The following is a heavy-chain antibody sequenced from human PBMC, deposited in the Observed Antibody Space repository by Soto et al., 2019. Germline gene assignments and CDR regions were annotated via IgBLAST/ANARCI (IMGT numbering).Heavy chain of an antibody. CDR3: ARHSSSSWGVYYYGMDV. CDR1: YW. V-gene: IGHV5-51*01. D-gene: IGHD6-6*01. Sequence: YWIGWVRQMPGKGLEWMGIIYPGDSDTRYSPSFQGQVTISADKSISTAYLQWSSLKASDTAMYYCARHSSSSWGVYYYGMDVWGQGTTVTVS. CDR2: IYPGDSDT. J-gene: IGHJ6*02.